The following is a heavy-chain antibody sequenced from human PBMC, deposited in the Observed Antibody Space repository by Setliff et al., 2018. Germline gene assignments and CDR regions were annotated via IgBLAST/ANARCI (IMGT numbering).Heavy chain of an antibody. V-gene: IGHV3-72*01. CDR3: TRDWDAALAN. CDR1: GFIFSDPY. CDR2: IQNKAAGYGT. J-gene: IGHJ4*02. Sequence: GGSLRLSCSASGFIFSDPYMDWVRQAPGKGLEWVARIQNKAAGYGTQHAASVKGRFYISRDDSKNSLYLQMNSLNIEDTAMYYCTRDWDAALANWGQGTLVTVSS. D-gene: IGHD5-18*01.